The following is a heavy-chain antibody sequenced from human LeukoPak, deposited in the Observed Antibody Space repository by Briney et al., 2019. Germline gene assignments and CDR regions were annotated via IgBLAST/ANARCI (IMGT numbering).Heavy chain of an antibody. CDR2: ITSSSTYI. J-gene: IGHJ4*02. D-gene: IGHD1-1*01. V-gene: IGHV3-21*01. CDR1: GFTFSTYG. Sequence: PGGSLRLSCAASGFTFSTYGMNWVRQAPGKGLEWVSYITSSSTYIYYADSVKGRFTISRDDAKNSLYLQMNSLRAEDTAVYFCARDRGAATGTVSLDYWGQGTLVTVSP. CDR3: ARDRGAATGTVSLDY.